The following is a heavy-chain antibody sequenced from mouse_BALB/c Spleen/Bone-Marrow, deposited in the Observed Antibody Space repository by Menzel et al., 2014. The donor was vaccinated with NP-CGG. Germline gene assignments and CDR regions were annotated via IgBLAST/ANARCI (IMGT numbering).Heavy chain of an antibody. CDR2: INPYNGAT. Sequence: KQSHVKSLEWIGRINPYNGATSYNQNFKDKASLTIDKSSSTAYMEVHSLTSEDSAVYYCAREGGLVPDYFDYWGQGTTLTVSS. V-gene: IGHV1-26*01. CDR3: AREGGLVPDYFDY. J-gene: IGHJ2*01. D-gene: IGHD6-2*01.